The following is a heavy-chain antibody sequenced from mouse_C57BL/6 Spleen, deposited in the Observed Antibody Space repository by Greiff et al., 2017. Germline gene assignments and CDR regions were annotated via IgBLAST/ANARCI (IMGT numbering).Heavy chain of an antibody. V-gene: IGHV1-50*01. CDR1: GYTFTSYW. CDR3: VYGGGAAMDY. CDR2: IDPSDSYT. D-gene: IGHD1-2*01. J-gene: IGHJ4*01. Sequence: QVHVKQPGAELVKPGASVKLSCKASGYTFTSYWMQWVKQRPGQGLEWIGEIDPSDSYTNYNQKFKGKATLTVDTSSSTAYMQLSSLTSEDSAVYYCVYGGGAAMDYWGQGTSVTVSS.